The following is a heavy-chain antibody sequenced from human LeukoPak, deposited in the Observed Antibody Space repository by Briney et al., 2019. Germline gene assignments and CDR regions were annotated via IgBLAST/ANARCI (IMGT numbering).Heavy chain of an antibody. CDR2: TYYRSKWYN. Sequence: SQTLSLTCAISGDSVSSNSAAWNWIRQSPSRGLEWLGRTYYRSKWYNDYAVSVKGRITINPDTSKNQFSLQLNSVTPEDTAVYYCARGDATGYSSSSPSNYFDYWGQGTLVTVSS. CDR3: ARGDATGYSSSSPSNYFDY. CDR1: GDSVSSNSAA. D-gene: IGHD6-13*01. J-gene: IGHJ4*02. V-gene: IGHV6-1*01.